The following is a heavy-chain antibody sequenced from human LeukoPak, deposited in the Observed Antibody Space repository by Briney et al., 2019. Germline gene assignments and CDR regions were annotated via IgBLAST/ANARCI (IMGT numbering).Heavy chain of an antibody. V-gene: IGHV4-30-4*08. CDR2: IYYSGST. J-gene: IGHJ4*02. Sequence: PSETLSLTCSVYDESFSGYYWSWIRQPPGKGLEWIGYIYYSGSTYYKPSLKSRLTMSLHTSRNQFSLKVTSVTAADTAVYYCARESGHCGASSVSVDWGQGTLVTVSS. CDR3: ARESGHCGASSVSVD. CDR1: DESFSGYY. D-gene: IGHD2-21*01.